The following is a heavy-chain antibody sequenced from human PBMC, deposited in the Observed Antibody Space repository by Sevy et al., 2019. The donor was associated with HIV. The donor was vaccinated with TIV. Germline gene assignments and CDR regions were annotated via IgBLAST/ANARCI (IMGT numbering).Heavy chain of an antibody. V-gene: IGHV3-23*01. CDR1: GFSFNIYA. CDR3: TKERSSGWPFDY. D-gene: IGHD6-19*01. Sequence: GGSLRLSCAASGFSFNIYAMSWVRQAPGKGLEWVCGISGDSRRLHYADSVKGRFTISRDNSKNTLYLQMSSLGSEDTAVYYCTKERSSGWPFDYWGQGTLVTVSS. CDR2: ISGDSRRL. J-gene: IGHJ4*02.